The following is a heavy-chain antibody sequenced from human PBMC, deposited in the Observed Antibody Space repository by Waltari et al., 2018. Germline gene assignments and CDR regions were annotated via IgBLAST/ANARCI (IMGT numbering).Heavy chain of an antibody. D-gene: IGHD6-19*01. J-gene: IGHJ4*02. Sequence: QLQLQESGPGLVKPSETLSLTCTVSGGSISSSSYYWGWIRQPQGKGLEWIGRIYYSGSTYSNPSLKSRVTISVDTSKNQFSLKLSSVTAADTAVYYCARRRVAGPFDSWGQGTLVTVSS. CDR3: ARRRVAGPFDS. V-gene: IGHV4-39*01. CDR1: GGSISSSSYY. CDR2: IYYSGST.